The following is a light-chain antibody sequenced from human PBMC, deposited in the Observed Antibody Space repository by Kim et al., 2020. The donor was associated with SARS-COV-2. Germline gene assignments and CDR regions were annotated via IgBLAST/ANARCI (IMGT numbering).Light chain of an antibody. CDR3: QQRGGWPLT. V-gene: IGKV3-11*01. Sequence: EIVLTQSPATLSLSPGERATLSCRASQNVSNYIAWYQQTPGRAPRLLLYDASNRATGIPARFSGSGSGTDFTLTISGLEPEDFGVYYCQQRGGWPLTFGGGTKVEIK. J-gene: IGKJ4*01. CDR1: QNVSNY. CDR2: DAS.